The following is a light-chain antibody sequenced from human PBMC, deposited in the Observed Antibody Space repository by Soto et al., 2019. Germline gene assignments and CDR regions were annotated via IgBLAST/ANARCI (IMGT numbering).Light chain of an antibody. Sequence: QSVLTQPPSASGSPGQSVTISCIGTSSDVGGYNYVSWYQQHPGKAPKLMIYEVSKRPSGVPDRFSGSKSGNTASLTVSGLQAEDEANYYCSSYAASKNLGEFGGWTQLTVL. CDR3: SSYAASKNLGE. V-gene: IGLV2-8*01. CDR1: SSDVGGYNY. J-gene: IGLJ2*01. CDR2: EVS.